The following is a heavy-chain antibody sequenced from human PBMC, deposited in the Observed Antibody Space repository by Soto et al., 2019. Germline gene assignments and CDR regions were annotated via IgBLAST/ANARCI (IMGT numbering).Heavy chain of an antibody. CDR2: ISAYNGNT. CDR3: ARDLYGYGDYSFDY. V-gene: IGHV1-18*01. CDR1: GYTFTSYG. J-gene: IGHJ4*02. D-gene: IGHD4-17*01. Sequence: QVHLVQSGAEVEKPGASVKVSCKASGYTFTSYGISWVRQAPGQGLEWMGWISAYNGNTNYAQKLQGRVTRTTDTATSTAYMERRSPRSDDTAVYYCARDLYGYGDYSFDYWGQGTLVTVSS.